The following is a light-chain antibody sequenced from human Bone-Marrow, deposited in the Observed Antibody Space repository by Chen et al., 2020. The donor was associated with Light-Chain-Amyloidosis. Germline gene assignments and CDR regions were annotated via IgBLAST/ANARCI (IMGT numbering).Light chain of an antibody. Sequence: DIQMTQSPSSLSASVGDRVTFPCQASQDIKNDLNWYQQKPGKAPKLLIFGASNLETGVPSRFSGSGSGTDFTFTISNLQPEDIATYFCQQFHDLPFTFGPGTKVDIK. CDR2: GAS. CDR1: QDIKND. CDR3: QQFHDLPFT. J-gene: IGKJ3*01. V-gene: IGKV1-33*01.